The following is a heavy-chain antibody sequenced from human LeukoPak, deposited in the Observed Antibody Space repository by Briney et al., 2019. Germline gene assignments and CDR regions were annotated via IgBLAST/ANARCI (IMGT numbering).Heavy chain of an antibody. CDR3: ARPNPSYGQYYFDY. D-gene: IGHD5-18*01. Sequence: GASLKISCKGSGSRFTSYWIGWVRQMPGKGLGWMGIIYPGDSDTRYSPSFQGQVTISADKSISTAYLQWSSLKASDTALYYCARPNPSYGQYYFDYWGQGTLVTVSS. J-gene: IGHJ4*02. CDR2: IYPGDSDT. CDR1: GSRFTSYW. V-gene: IGHV5-51*01.